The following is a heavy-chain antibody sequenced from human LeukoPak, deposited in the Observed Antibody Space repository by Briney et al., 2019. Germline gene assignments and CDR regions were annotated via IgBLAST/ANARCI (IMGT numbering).Heavy chain of an antibody. J-gene: IGHJ4*02. CDR2: IGGGGSYI. D-gene: IGHD6-19*01. V-gene: IGHV3-21*01. Sequence: PGGSLRLSCAASGFAFSSYNMNWVRQAPGKGLEWVSSIGGGGSYIYYADSVKGRFTISRDNAKNSLYLQMNSLRAEDTAVYYCARYPIPPQIAVASRREYYFDYWGQGTLVTVSS. CDR1: GFAFSSYN. CDR3: ARYPIPPQIAVASRREYYFDY.